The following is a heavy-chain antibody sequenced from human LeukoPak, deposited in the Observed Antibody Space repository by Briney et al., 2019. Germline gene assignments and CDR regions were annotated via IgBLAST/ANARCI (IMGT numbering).Heavy chain of an antibody. CDR2: IHNSGTS. V-gene: IGHV4-59*12. Sequence: KASETLSLTCTVSDDSISDYYRGWIRQSPGKGLEWIGYIHNSGTSTYNLSLKSRVTISVDTSNNQFSLNLSSVTAADTAVYYCASSSKVFGMIVIPGYMDVWGKGTTVTVSS. J-gene: IGHJ6*03. CDR1: DDSISDYY. D-gene: IGHD3-3*01. CDR3: ASSSKVFGMIVIPGYMDV.